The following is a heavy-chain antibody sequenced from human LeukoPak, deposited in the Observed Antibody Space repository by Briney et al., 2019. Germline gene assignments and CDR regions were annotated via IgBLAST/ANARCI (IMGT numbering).Heavy chain of an antibody. V-gene: IGHV4-61*08. J-gene: IGHJ4*02. Sequence: SETLSLTCTVSGGSISSGDYYWTWIRQPPGKGLEWIGYIYDSGNTNCNPSLESRVSISIDTSKNQFSLRLSSVTAADTAFYYCARATRGYSSGPIDSWGQGTLVTVSS. D-gene: IGHD2-15*01. CDR3: ARATRGYSSGPIDS. CDR1: GGSISSGDYY. CDR2: IYDSGNT.